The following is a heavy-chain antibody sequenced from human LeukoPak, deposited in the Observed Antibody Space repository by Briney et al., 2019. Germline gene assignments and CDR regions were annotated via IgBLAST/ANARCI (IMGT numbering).Heavy chain of an antibody. D-gene: IGHD2-15*01. CDR3: ARDPWYCSGGSCHLLFDP. Sequence: SQTLSLTCAISGDSVSSNSAAWNWIRQSPSRGLEWLGRTYYRSKWYHDYAVSVKSRITINADTSKNQFSLQLNSVTPEDTAVYYCARDPWYCSGGSCHLLFDPWGQGTLVTVSS. V-gene: IGHV6-1*01. J-gene: IGHJ5*02. CDR2: TYYRSKWYH. CDR1: GDSVSSNSAA.